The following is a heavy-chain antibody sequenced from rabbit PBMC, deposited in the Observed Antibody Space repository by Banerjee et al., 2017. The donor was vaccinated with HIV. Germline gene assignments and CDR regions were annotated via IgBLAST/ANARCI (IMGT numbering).Heavy chain of an antibody. CDR2: ISTGSIGST. Sequence: QQQLEESGGGLVKPGGTLTLTCTASGFTLSSSYWICWVRQAPGKGLEWIGCISTGSIGSTYYANWANGRFTISKTSSTTVTLQMTSLTAADTATYFCARSGYGDDGYALNLWGPGTLVTVS. CDR1: GFTLSSSYW. CDR3: ARSGYGDDGYALNL. V-gene: IGHV1S45*01. J-gene: IGHJ4*01. D-gene: IGHD6-1*01.